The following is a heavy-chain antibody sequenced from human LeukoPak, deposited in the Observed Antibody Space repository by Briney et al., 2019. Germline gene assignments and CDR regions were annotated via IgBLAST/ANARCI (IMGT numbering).Heavy chain of an antibody. Sequence: GRSLRLSCAASGFTFSSYGMHWVRQAPGKGLEWVAVIWYDGSNKYYADSVKGRFTISRDNSKNTLYLQMNSLRAEDTAVYWCVKRTMSEFDLWGQGALVSVSS. J-gene: IGHJ4*02. CDR1: GFTFSSYG. CDR3: VKRTMSEFDL. V-gene: IGHV3-33*06. CDR2: IWYDGSNK. D-gene: IGHD3-9*01.